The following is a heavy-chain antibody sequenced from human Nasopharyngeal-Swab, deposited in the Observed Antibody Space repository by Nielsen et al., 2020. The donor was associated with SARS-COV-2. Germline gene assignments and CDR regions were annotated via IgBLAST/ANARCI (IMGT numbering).Heavy chain of an antibody. CDR3: ARVGWWFHYYFDY. J-gene: IGHJ4*02. CDR1: GFTFSSYW. D-gene: IGHD2-15*01. Sequence: GGSLRLSCAASGFTFSSYWMSWVSQAPGKGLEWVANIKQDGSEKYYVDSVKGRFTISRDNAKNSLYLQMNSLRAEDTAVYYCARVGWWFHYYFDYWGQGTLATVSS. V-gene: IGHV3-7*01. CDR2: IKQDGSEK.